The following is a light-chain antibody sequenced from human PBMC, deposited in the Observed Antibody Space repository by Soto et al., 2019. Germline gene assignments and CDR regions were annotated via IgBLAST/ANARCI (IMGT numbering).Light chain of an antibody. CDR2: GAS. V-gene: IGKV3-15*01. CDR3: QLYYYWPIT. Sequence: TLSVTGEERATRSCRASQSISTNLAWYHQKPGQAPRLLIYGASTRATGIPARFSCSGSGTEFTLAISSLQSEDFAVYYCQLYYYWPITFGEGTRLEIK. CDR1: QSISTN. J-gene: IGKJ5*01.